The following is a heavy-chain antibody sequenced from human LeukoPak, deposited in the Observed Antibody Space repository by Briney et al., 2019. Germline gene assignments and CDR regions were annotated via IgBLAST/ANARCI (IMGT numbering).Heavy chain of an antibody. V-gene: IGHV3-21*01. CDR1: GFTFSSYS. Sequence: GGSLRLSCAASGFTFSSYSMNWVRQAPGKGLEWVSSISSSSSYIYYADSVKGRFTISRDNAKNSLYLQMNSLRAEDTAVYYCARDPDYGSGSYYNGIPWFDPWGQGTLVTVSS. D-gene: IGHD3-10*01. CDR3: ARDPDYGSGSYYNGIPWFDP. J-gene: IGHJ5*02. CDR2: ISSSSSYI.